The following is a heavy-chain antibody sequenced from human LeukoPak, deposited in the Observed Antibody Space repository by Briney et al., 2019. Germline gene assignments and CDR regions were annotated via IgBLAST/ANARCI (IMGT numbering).Heavy chain of an antibody. CDR2: ISWNSGSI. D-gene: IGHD5-12*01. CDR1: GYTFDDYA. J-gene: IGHJ4*02. CDR3: AKAMGSRGGYAIVY. V-gene: IGHV3-9*01. Sequence: GGSLRLSCAASGYTFDDYAMLWVRQATGKGLEWVSGISWNSGSIGYADSVKGRFTISRDNAKNSPYLQMNSLRAEDTALYYCAKAMGSRGGYAIVYWGQGTLVTVSS.